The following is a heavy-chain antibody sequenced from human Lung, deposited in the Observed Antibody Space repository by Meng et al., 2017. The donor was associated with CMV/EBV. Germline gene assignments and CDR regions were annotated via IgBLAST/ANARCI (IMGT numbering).Heavy chain of an antibody. D-gene: IGHD6-6*01. CDR2: FNPERGET. CDR3: TTLVV. J-gene: IGHJ4*02. V-gene: IGHV1-24*01. Sequence: AAVKDDCQVSGDTLTELSIHGVRQAPGKGLEWMGGFNPERGETIYAQEFRGRVTMTEDTSTDTAYMELSSLRSKDMAVYYCTTLVVWGQGTLVTVSS. CDR1: GDTLTELS.